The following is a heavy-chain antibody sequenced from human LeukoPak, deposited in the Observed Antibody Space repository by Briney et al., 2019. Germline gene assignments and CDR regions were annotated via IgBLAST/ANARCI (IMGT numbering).Heavy chain of an antibody. CDR3: AKTQRDCSSTSCSRYFGMDV. CDR2: IYSGGST. J-gene: IGHJ6*02. D-gene: IGHD2-2*01. V-gene: IGHV3-53*01. CDR1: GFTVSSNY. Sequence: PGGSLRLSCAASGFTVSSNYMSWVRQAPGKGLEWVSVIYSGGSTYYADSVKGRFTISRDNSKNTLYLQMNSLRAEDTAVYYCAKTQRDCSSTSCSRYFGMDVWGQGTTVTVSS.